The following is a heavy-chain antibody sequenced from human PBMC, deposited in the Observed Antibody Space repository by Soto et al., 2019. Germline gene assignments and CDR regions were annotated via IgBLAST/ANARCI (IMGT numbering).Heavy chain of an antibody. J-gene: IGHJ3*02. CDR1: GGSFSGYY. Sequence: QVQLQQWGAGLLKPSETLSLTCAVYGGSFSGYYWSWIRQPPGKGLEWIGEINHSGSTNYNPSLKSRVTISVDTSKNQFSLKLSSVTAADTAVYYCARGPNYDFWSGPTDAFDIWGQGTMVTVSS. CDR3: ARGPNYDFWSGPTDAFDI. V-gene: IGHV4-34*01. CDR2: INHSGST. D-gene: IGHD3-3*01.